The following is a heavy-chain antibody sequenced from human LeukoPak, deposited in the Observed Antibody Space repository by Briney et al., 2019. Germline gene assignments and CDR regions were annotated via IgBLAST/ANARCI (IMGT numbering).Heavy chain of an antibody. CDR1: GGSFSGYY. D-gene: IGHD6-13*01. Sequence: PSETLSLTCAVYGGSFSGYYWSWIRQPPGKGLEWIGEINHSGSTNYNPSLKSRVTISVDTSKNQFSLKLSSVTAADTAVYYCARVAGYSSSWYYYYYYMDVWGKGTTVTVSS. J-gene: IGHJ6*03. CDR2: INHSGST. V-gene: IGHV4-34*01. CDR3: ARVAGYSSSWYYYYYYMDV.